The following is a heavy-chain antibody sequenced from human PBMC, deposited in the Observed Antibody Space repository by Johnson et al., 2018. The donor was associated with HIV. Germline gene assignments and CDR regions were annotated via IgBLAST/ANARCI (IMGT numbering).Heavy chain of an antibody. CDR1: GFTFSGSA. V-gene: IGHV3-73*01. J-gene: IGHJ3*02. D-gene: IGHD3-3*01. CDR2: IRSKANSYAT. CDR3: TRSDSTYYNFWSGYYTGAFDI. Sequence: VQLVESGGGLVQPGGSLKLSCAASGFTFSGSAIHWVRQASGKGLEWVGRIRSKANSYATAYAASVKGRFTISRDDSKNTAYLQMNSLKIEDTAVYYCTRSDSTYYNFWSGYYTGAFDIWGQGTMVTVSS.